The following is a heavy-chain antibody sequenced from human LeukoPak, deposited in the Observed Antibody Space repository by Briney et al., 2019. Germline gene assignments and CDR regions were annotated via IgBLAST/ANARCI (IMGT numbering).Heavy chain of an antibody. V-gene: IGHV3-11*01. Sequence: GGSLRLSCAASGFTFSDYYMSWIRQAPGKGLEWVSYISGSGGTIYYADSVEGRFTISRDNAKNSLFLQMSSLRAEDTAVYHCARAEDRMAAPYGMDVWGQGTTVTVSS. CDR3: ARAEDRMAAPYGMDV. CDR2: ISGSGGTI. D-gene: IGHD5-24*01. J-gene: IGHJ6*02. CDR1: GFTFSDYY.